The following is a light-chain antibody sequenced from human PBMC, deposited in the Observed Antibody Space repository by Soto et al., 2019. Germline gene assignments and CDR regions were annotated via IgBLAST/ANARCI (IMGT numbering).Light chain of an antibody. CDR3: QQGYSTQWT. CDR2: ATS. Sequence: DIQMTQSPSSLSASVGDRVSITCRASQDIRSYLNWYKQKPGKAPELLIYATSNLQSGAPPRFSASGSGTDFTLTISRLQPEDFATYYCQQGYSTQWTSGQGTKVEIK. CDR1: QDIRSY. V-gene: IGKV1-39*01. J-gene: IGKJ1*01.